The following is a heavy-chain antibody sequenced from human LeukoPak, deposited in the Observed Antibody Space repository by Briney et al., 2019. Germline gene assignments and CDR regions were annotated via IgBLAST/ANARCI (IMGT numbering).Heavy chain of an antibody. CDR1: GFTFNSYA. V-gene: IGHV3-48*04. Sequence: GGSLRLSCAASGFTFNSYAMSWVRQAPGKGLEWVSYISSSGSTIYYADSVKGRFTISRDNAKNSLYLQMNSLRAEDTAVYYCAHSSTSDYFDYWGQGTLVTVSS. D-gene: IGHD2-2*01. CDR3: AHSSTSDYFDY. J-gene: IGHJ4*02. CDR2: ISSSGSTI.